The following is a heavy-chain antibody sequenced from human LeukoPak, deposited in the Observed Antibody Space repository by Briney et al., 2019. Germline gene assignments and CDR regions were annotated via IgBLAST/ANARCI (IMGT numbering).Heavy chain of an antibody. D-gene: IGHD5-12*01. CDR3: ARDGGGYDNYYYYMDV. CDR1: GGSITNYF. V-gene: IGHV4-59*01. J-gene: IGHJ6*03. CDR2: ILYSGST. Sequence: SETLSLTCSVSGGSITNYFWSWIRQPPGKGLEWIGYILYSGSTKYNPSLKSRVTMSADTSKNQFSLKLSSVTAADTAVYYCARDGGGYDNYYYYMDVWGKGTTVTISS.